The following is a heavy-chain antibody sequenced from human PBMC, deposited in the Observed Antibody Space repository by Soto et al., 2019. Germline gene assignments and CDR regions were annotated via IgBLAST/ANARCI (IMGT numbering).Heavy chain of an antibody. CDR1: GYGFTTYG. Sequence: QVHLVQSGAEVKKPGASVKVSCKGSGYGFTTYGITWVRQAPGQGLEWMAWISAHNGNTNYAQKLQGRVTVTTDTPTSTAYMELRSLRSDDTAVYYCARGRYGDYWGQGALVTVSS. J-gene: IGHJ4*02. CDR3: ARGRYGDY. D-gene: IGHD1-1*01. V-gene: IGHV1-18*01. CDR2: ISAHNGNT.